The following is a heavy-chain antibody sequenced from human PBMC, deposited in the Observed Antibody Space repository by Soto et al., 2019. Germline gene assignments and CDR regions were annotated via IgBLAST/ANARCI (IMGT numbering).Heavy chain of an antibody. D-gene: IGHD3-22*01. CDR1: GGTPSNSA. V-gene: IGHV1-69*01. CDR2: IIPVFGLV. J-gene: IGHJ6*02. Sequence: QVHLLLQSGAEVKKPGSSGKVSCKASGGTPSNSAISWVRQPPGQGLEWMGGIIPVFGLVKYAQNFQGRVTITADESTNTAYMELSSLRPEDTAVYYGAGGRRVVVGSRAYYGMDVWGQGTTVTVSS. CDR3: AGGRRVVVGSRAYYGMDV.